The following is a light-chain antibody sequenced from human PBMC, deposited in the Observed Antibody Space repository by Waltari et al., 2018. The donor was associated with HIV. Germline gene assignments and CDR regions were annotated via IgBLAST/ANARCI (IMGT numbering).Light chain of an antibody. CDR3: SSYTNKYTWV. V-gene: IGLV2-14*01. CDR2: EVS. CDR1: TSDIGEYNY. J-gene: IGLJ3*02. Sequence: QSALTQPASVSGSPGQSITISCTGTTSDIGEYNYVSWFQHHPAAAPKLIIFEVSNRPSGFSTRFCGSKSGNTASLTVSGLQPEDEADYYCSSYTNKYTWVFGGGTKLTVL.